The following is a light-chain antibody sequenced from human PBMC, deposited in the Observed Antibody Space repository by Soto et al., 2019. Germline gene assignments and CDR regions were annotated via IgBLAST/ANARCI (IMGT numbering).Light chain of an antibody. J-gene: IGKJ4*01. Sequence: IVLTQSPGTLSLSQGERATLSCRASQTINDNYLAWYQQKPGQTPRLLIYGASTRAIGIPDRFSGSGSGTDLILTISRLEPEDFAVYYCQQYTGTLTFGGGTKVEIK. CDR3: QQYTGTLT. CDR1: QTINDNY. V-gene: IGKV3-20*01. CDR2: GAS.